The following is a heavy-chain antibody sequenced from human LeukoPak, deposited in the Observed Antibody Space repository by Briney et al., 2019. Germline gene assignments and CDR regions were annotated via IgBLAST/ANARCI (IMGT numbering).Heavy chain of an antibody. CDR3: ARGQWGLTSPPYLDY. J-gene: IGHJ4*02. CDR2: IIPIFGTA. CDR1: GGTFSSYA. D-gene: IGHD1-26*01. V-gene: IGHV1-69*05. Sequence: GSSVKVSCKASGGTFSSYAISWVRQAPGQGLEWMGGIIPIFGTANYAQKFQGRVTITTDESTSTAYMELSSLRSEDTAVYYCARGQWGLTSPPYLDYWGQGTLVTVSS.